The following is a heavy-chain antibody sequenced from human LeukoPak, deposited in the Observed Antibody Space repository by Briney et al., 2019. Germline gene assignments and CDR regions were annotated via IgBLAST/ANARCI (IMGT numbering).Heavy chain of an antibody. CDR3: AKDRRGYSYGYLGAAFDI. J-gene: IGHJ3*02. CDR2: MSASGGST. Sequence: GGTLRLSCTASGFTFSTSGMTWVRQAPGKGLEWVSYMSASGGSTYYADSVKGRFTISRDNYKNMLYLQMNSLRAEDTALYYCAKDRRGYSYGYLGAAFDIWGQGTMVTVSS. V-gene: IGHV3-23*01. CDR1: GFTFSTSG. D-gene: IGHD5-18*01.